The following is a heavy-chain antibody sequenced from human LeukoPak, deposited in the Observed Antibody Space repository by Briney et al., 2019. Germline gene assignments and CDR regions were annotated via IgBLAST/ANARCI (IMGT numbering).Heavy chain of an antibody. Sequence: SVKVSCKASGGTFISYAISWVRQAPGQGREWMGGIIPIFGTANYTQKFQGRGEITADESTSTAYMELSSLRSEDTAVYYCASAALDDYSNAEGWFDPWGQGTLVTVSS. V-gene: IGHV1-69*01. CDR2: IIPIFGTA. CDR3: ASAALDDYSNAEGWFDP. J-gene: IGHJ5*02. D-gene: IGHD4-11*01. CDR1: GGTFISYA.